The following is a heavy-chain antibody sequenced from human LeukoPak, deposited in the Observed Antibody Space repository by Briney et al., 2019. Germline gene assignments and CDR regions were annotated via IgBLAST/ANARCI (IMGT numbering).Heavy chain of an antibody. CDR1: GYSFISYW. V-gene: IGHV5-51*01. Sequence: GESLKISCKGSGYSFISYWIGWVRQMPGKGLEWMGIINPGDSDTRYSPSFQGQVTISADKSITTAYLQWRSLKASDTAMYYCARGSTYYDSSGQVPFDYWGQGTLVTVSS. CDR2: INPGDSDT. D-gene: IGHD3-22*01. CDR3: ARGSTYYDSSGQVPFDY. J-gene: IGHJ4*02.